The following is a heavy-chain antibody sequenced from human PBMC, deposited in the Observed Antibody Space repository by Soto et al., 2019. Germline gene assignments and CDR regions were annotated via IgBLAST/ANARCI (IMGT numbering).Heavy chain of an antibody. D-gene: IGHD3-9*01. J-gene: IGHJ4*02. CDR2: ISDTGGST. V-gene: IGHV3-23*01. Sequence: GGSLRLSCAASGFTFSTYDLNWVRQAPGEGLEWVSSISDTGGSTNYADSVKGRFVISRDNSKNTLYLRMNSLRAEDTAVYYCAKPAYDILTGYRRRTHGFHFDSWGQGTWVTVSS. CDR3: AKPAYDILTGYRRRTHGFHFDS. CDR1: GFTFSTYD.